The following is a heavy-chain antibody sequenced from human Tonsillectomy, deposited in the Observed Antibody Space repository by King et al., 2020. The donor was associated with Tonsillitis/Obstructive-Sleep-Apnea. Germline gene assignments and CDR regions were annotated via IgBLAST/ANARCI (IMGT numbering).Heavy chain of an antibody. V-gene: IGHV3-9*01. J-gene: IGHJ6*03. CDR2: ISWNSGSI. Sequence: VQLVESGGGLVQPGRSMRISCATSGFTLDDHAMHWVRQGRGKGLEWVSGISWNSGSIGYADSVKGRFTISRDNAKNSLYLRMNSLRAEDTALYYCAKDMGQESYYMDVWGKGTTVTVSS. CDR1: GFTLDDHA. CDR3: AKDMGQESYYMDV. D-gene: IGHD3-16*01.